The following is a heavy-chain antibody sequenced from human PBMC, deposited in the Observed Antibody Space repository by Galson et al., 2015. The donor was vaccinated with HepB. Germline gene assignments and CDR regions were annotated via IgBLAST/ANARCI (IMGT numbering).Heavy chain of an antibody. CDR3: TSSASISGSYGI. Sequence: SLRLSCAASGFTFSGSAMHWVRQASGKGLEWVGRIRSKANSYATAYAASVKGRFTISRDDSKNTAYLQMNSLKTEDTAVYYCTSSASISGSYGIWGQGTLVTVSS. CDR1: GFTFSGSA. CDR2: IRSKANSYAT. V-gene: IGHV3-73*01. D-gene: IGHD3-10*01. J-gene: IGHJ4*02.